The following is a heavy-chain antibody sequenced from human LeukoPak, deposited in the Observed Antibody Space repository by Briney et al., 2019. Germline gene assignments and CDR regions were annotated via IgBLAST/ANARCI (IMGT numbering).Heavy chain of an antibody. CDR3: TRQKITMVRGVTPSPFDP. CDR1: GFTFSGSA. D-gene: IGHD3-10*01. J-gene: IGHJ5*02. CDR2: IRSKANSYAT. V-gene: IGHV3-73*01. Sequence: GGSLRLSCAASGFTFSGSAMHWVHQASGKGLEWVGRIRSKANSYATAYAASVKGRFTTSRDDSKNTAYLQMNSLKTEDTAVYYCTRQKITMVRGVTPSPFDPWGQGTLVTVSS.